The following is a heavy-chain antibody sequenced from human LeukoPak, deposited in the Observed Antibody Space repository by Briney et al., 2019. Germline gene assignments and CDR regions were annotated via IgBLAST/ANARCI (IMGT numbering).Heavy chain of an antibody. V-gene: IGHV4-34*01. Sequence: SETLSLTCTVSGGSISSYYWSWIRQPPGKGLEWIGEINHSGSTNYNPSLKSRVTISVDTSKNQFSLKLSSVTAADTAVYYCASYDFWSGYVDYWGQGTLVTVSS. J-gene: IGHJ4*02. D-gene: IGHD3-3*01. CDR1: GGSISSYY. CDR3: ASYDFWSGYVDY. CDR2: INHSGST.